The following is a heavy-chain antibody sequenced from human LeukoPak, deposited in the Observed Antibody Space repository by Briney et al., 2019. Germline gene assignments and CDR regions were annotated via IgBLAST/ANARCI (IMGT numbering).Heavy chain of an antibody. CDR2: INHSGST. Sequence: SETLSLTCAVYGGSFSGYYWSWIRQLPGKGLEWIGEINHSGSTNYNPSLKSRVTISVDTSKNQFSLKLSSVTAADTAVYYCARMTNYYYYYGMDVWGQGTTVTVSS. V-gene: IGHV4-34*01. CDR1: GGSFSGYY. CDR3: ARMTNYYYYYGMDV. J-gene: IGHJ6*02.